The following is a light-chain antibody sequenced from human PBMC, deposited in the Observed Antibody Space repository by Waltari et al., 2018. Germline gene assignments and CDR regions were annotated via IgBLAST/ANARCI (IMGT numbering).Light chain of an antibody. CDR2: GAS. CDR3: QQSYRTPPDT. V-gene: IGKV1-39*01. J-gene: IGKJ2*01. CDR1: QSISDS. Sequence: DIQMTQSTSSLSASVGDRVHITCRASQSISDSLNWYQQKPGKAPELLIYGASTLHIGVASRFSGSGSGTEFTLTISNLQPEDFATYYCQQSYRTPPDTFGQGTKVEIK.